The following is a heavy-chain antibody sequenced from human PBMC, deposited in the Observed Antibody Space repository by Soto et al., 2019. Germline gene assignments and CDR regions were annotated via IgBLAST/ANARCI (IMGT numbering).Heavy chain of an antibody. J-gene: IGHJ5*02. D-gene: IGHD1-7*01. V-gene: IGHV3-23*01. CDR3: AKDLTNWNYGWFDP. CDR2: ISGSGGST. Sequence: GGSLKLSCAASGFTFSSYAMSWVRQAPGKGLEWVSAISGSGGSTYYADSVKGRFTISRDNSKNTLYLQMNSLRAEDTAVYYCAKDLTNWNYGWFDPWGQGTLVTVSS. CDR1: GFTFSSYA.